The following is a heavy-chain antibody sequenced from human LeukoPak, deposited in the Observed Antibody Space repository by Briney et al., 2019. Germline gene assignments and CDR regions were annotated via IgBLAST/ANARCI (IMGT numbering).Heavy chain of an antibody. J-gene: IGHJ3*02. CDR2: INSAGSTI. D-gene: IGHD2-21*01. CDR1: GLTYSNVW. Sequence: PGGSLRLSCADSGLTYSNVWMHWVRQAPGQGLVWVSRINSAGSTIDYADTVKGRFTNSRDNAKNMLHLQMDRLRAYDTAVYCCASFRDSDKWGEGTMVTVSA. CDR3: ASFRDSDK. V-gene: IGHV3-74*01.